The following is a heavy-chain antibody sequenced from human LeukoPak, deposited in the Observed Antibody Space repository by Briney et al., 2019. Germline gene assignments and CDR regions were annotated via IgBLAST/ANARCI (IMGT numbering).Heavy chain of an antibody. J-gene: IGHJ2*01. CDR1: GGTFISYA. Sequence: SVKVSCKASGGTFISYAISWVRQAPGQGLEWMGRIIPIFGTANYAQKFQGRVTITTDESTSTAYMELSSLRSEDTAVYYCARDRSGDSSSYPPVWNFDLWGRGTLVTVSS. V-gene: IGHV1-69*05. CDR2: IIPIFGTA. CDR3: ARDRSGDSSSYPPVWNFDL. D-gene: IGHD3-22*01.